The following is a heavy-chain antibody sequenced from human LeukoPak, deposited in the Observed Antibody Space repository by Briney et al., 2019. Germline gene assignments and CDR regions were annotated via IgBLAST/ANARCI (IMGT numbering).Heavy chain of an antibody. CDR3: AKTIPYWYFDL. CDR1: GFTFSSSE. CDR2: IAVGGGTT. Sequence: GGSLRLSCAASGFTFSSSELSWVRQAPGKGLEWVSAIAVGGGTTYADSVVGRFIISRDNSKNTLYLQMSSLRAEDTAIYYCAKTIPYWYFDLWGRGTLVTVSS. J-gene: IGHJ2*01. D-gene: IGHD5-24*01. V-gene: IGHV3-23*01.